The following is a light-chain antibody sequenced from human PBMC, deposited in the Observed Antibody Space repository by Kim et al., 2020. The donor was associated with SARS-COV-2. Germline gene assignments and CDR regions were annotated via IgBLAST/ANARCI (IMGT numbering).Light chain of an antibody. CDR1: SSDVGGYNY. CDR3: SSYTSSSTLV. Sequence: GQSNTISSTGTSSDVGGYNYVSWFQQHPGKAPKLMIYDVSKRPSGVSNRFSGSKSGNTASLTISGLQAEDEADYYCSSYTSSSTLVFGGGTQLTVL. CDR2: DVS. J-gene: IGLJ2*01. V-gene: IGLV2-14*04.